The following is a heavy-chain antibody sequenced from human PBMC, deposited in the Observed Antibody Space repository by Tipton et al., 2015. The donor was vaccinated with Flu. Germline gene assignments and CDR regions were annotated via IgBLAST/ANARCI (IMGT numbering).Heavy chain of an antibody. CDR1: GYSISSGYY. CDR3: ARVGKYDPFDY. V-gene: IGHV4-38-2*01. J-gene: IGHJ4*02. Sequence: TLSLTCDVSGYSISSGYYWGWIRQPPGKGLEWIGHIYHIGTTYYNPSLKSRVTISVDTSKNQFSLKLTSVTAADAAVYYCARVGKYDPFDYWGQGTLVTVSS. D-gene: IGHD3-10*01. CDR2: IYHIGTT.